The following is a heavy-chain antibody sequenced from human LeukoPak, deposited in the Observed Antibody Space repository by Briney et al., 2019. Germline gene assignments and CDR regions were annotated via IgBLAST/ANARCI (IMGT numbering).Heavy chain of an antibody. J-gene: IGHJ4*02. CDR3: ARDKNYYDSSKYLYYFDY. Sequence: GGSLRLSCAASGFTFSSYWMSWVRQAPGKGLEWVANIKQDGSEKYYVDSVKGRFTISRDNAKNSLYLQMNSLRAEDTAVYYCARDKNYYDSSKYLYYFDYWGQGTLVTVSS. D-gene: IGHD3-22*01. CDR2: IKQDGSEK. CDR1: GFTFSSYW. V-gene: IGHV3-7*01.